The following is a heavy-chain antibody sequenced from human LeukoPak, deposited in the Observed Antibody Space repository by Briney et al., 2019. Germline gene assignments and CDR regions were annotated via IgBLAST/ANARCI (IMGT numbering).Heavy chain of an antibody. J-gene: IGHJ3*02. CDR3: ARGPRLEAFDI. D-gene: IGHD3-16*01. CDR2: ITGSSNYI. CDR1: GFTLRTSG. V-gene: IGHV3-21*01. Sequence: GGSLRLSCAISGFTLRTSGMSWVRQAPGKGLEWVSPITGSSNYIYYGDSMKGRFTISRDNAGNSVYLQMNSLRAEDTALYYCARGPRLEAFDIWGQGTMLTVSS.